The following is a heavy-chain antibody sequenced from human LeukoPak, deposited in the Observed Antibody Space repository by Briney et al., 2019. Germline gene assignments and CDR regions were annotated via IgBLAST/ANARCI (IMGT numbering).Heavy chain of an antibody. CDR1: GGSISSGVYS. CDR3: ARAPLLNYYDSSGYYYGWFDP. J-gene: IGHJ5*02. Sequence: PSQTLSLTCAVSGGSISSGVYSWSWIRQPPGKGLEWIGYIYHSGSTYYNPSLKSRVTISVDRSKNQFSLKLSSVTAADTAVYYCARAPLLNYYDSSGYYYGWFDPWGQGTLVTVSS. V-gene: IGHV4-30-2*01. D-gene: IGHD3-22*01. CDR2: IYHSGST.